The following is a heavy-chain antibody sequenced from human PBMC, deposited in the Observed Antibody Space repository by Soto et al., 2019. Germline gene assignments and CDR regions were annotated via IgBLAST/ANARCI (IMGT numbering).Heavy chain of an antibody. V-gene: IGHV3-23*01. CDR2: ISGSGGST. J-gene: IGHJ6*03. CDR1: GFTFSSYA. CDR3: AKVWGYCSSTSCYANYYTDV. Sequence: PGGSLRLSCAASGFTFSSYAMSWVRQAPGKGLEWVSAISGSGGSTYYADSVKGRFTISRDNSKNTLYLQMNSLRAEDTAVYYCAKVWGYCSSTSCYANYYTDVWGKGTTVTVSS. D-gene: IGHD2-2*01.